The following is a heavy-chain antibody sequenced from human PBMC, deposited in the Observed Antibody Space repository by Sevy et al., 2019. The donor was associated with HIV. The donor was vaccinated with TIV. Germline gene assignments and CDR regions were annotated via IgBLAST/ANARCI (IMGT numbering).Heavy chain of an antibody. CDR1: GFTFSSYS. CDR2: ISSSSSYI. Sequence: GGSLRLSCAASGFTFSSYSMNWVRQAPGKGLEWVSSISSSSSYIYYADSVKGRFPISRDNAKNSLYLQMNSLRAEDSAVYYCARAEGYSSSWYPFDYWGQGTLVTVSS. J-gene: IGHJ4*02. CDR3: ARAEGYSSSWYPFDY. D-gene: IGHD6-13*01. V-gene: IGHV3-21*01.